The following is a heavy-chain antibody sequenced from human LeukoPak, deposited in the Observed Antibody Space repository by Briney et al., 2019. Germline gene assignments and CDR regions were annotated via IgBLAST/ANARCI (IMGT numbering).Heavy chain of an antibody. CDR1: GFTFSSYA. Sequence: AGGSLRLSCAASGFTFSSYAMSWVRQAPGKGLEWVSVISGSDASTNYADSVKGRFTISRDNSKNTLYLHMNSLRAEDTALYYCAKHLWRDLLWFGEGYYFGYWGQGTLVTVSS. J-gene: IGHJ4*02. D-gene: IGHD3-10*01. CDR2: ISGSDAST. V-gene: IGHV3-23*01. CDR3: AKHLWRDLLWFGEGYYFGY.